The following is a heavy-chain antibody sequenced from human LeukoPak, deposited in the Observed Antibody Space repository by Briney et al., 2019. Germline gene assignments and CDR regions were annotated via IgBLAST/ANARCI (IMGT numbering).Heavy chain of an antibody. CDR1: GGSISSSSYY. V-gene: IGHV4-39*07. CDR3: ARSARLRRDRIYYYYYMDV. Sequence: PSETLSLTCTVSGGSISSSSYYWSWIRQPPGKGLEWIGEINHSGSTNYNPSLKGRVSISVDRSKNQFSLMLSSVTAADTAVYYCARSARLRRDRIYYYYYMDVWGKGTTVTVSS. CDR2: INHSGST. D-gene: IGHD3-22*01. J-gene: IGHJ6*03.